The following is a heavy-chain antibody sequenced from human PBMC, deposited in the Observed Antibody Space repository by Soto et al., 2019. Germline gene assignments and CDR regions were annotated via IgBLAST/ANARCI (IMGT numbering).Heavy chain of an antibody. V-gene: IGHV3-23*01. CDR2: INGSGGST. Sequence: GGSLRLSCAASGFTFSSYWMHWVRQAPGKGLEWVSGINGSGGSTYYADSVKGRFTISRDNSKNTLYLQMNSLRAEDTAVYYCAKAGGAYCSSTSCPSDVWGQGTTVTVSS. J-gene: IGHJ6*02. D-gene: IGHD2-2*01. CDR1: GFTFSSYW. CDR3: AKAGGAYCSSTSCPSDV.